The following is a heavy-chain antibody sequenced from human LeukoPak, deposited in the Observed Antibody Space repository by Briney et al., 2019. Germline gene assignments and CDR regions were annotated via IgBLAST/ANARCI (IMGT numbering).Heavy chain of an antibody. CDR1: GFTFSSYA. Sequence: GRSLRLSCAASGFTFSSYAMHWVRQAPGRGLEWVAVISYDGSNKYYADSVKGRFTISRDNSKNTLYLQMNSLRAEDTAVYYCARDDYFDYWGQGTLVTVSS. CDR2: ISYDGSNK. V-gene: IGHV3-30*01. J-gene: IGHJ4*02. CDR3: ARDDYFDY.